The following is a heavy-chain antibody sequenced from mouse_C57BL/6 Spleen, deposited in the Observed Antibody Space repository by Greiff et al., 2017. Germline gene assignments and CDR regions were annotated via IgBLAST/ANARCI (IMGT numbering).Heavy chain of an antibody. V-gene: IGHV1-82*01. J-gene: IGHJ2*01. D-gene: IGHD3-2*02. CDR1: GYAFSSSW. CDR2: IYPGDGDT. Sequence: VQLQQSGPELVKPGASVKISCKASGYAFSSSWMNWVKQRPGKGLEWIGRIYPGDGDTNYNGKFKGKATLTADKSSITAYMQLSSLTSEDSAVYFCARGAQATDYWGQGTTLTVSS. CDR3: ARGAQATDY.